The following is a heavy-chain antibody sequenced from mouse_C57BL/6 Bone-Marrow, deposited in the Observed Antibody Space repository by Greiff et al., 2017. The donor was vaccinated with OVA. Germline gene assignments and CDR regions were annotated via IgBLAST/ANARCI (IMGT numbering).Heavy chain of an antibody. CDR2: INPSTGGT. CDR3: ASLLWLPYWYFDV. V-gene: IGHV1-42*01. Sequence: VQLKESGPELVKPGASVKISCKASGYSFTGYYMNWVKQSPEKSLEWIGEINPSTGGTTYNQKFKAKATLTVDKSSSTAYMQLKSLTSEDSAVYYCASLLWLPYWYFDVWGTGTTGTVSS. CDR1: GYSFTGYY. D-gene: IGHD2-9*01. J-gene: IGHJ1*03.